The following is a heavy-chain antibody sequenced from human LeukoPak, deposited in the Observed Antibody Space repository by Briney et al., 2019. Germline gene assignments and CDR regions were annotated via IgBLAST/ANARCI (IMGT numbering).Heavy chain of an antibody. V-gene: IGHV1-3*01. CDR2: INAGNGNT. CDR3: ARVSLWFGEFIDY. Sequence: GASVKVSCKASGYTFTSYAMHWVRQAPGQRLEWMGWINAGNGNTKYSQKFQGRVTITRDTSASTAYMELSSLRSEDTAVYYFARVSLWFGEFIDYWGQGTLVTVSS. CDR1: GYTFTSYA. J-gene: IGHJ4*02. D-gene: IGHD3-10*01.